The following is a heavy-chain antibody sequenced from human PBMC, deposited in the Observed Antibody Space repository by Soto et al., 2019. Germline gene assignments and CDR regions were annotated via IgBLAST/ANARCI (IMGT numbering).Heavy chain of an antibody. J-gene: IGHJ4*02. CDR3: ARESSGSYGTLDY. D-gene: IGHD1-26*01. Sequence: QVQLVESGGGVVQPGRSLRLSCAASGFTFSSYAMRWVRQAPGKGLEWVAVISYDGSNKYYADSVKGRFIISRDNSKNTLYLQMNSLRAEDTAVYYCARESSGSYGTLDYWGQGTLVSVSS. CDR2: ISYDGSNK. V-gene: IGHV3-30-3*01. CDR1: GFTFSSYA.